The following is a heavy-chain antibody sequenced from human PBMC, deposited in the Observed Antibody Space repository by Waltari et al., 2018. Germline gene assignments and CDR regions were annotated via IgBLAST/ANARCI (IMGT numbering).Heavy chain of an antibody. V-gene: IGHV3-23*04. CDR3: RVPGDAFDI. CDR2: ISGSGGST. D-gene: IGHD3-10*01. J-gene: IGHJ3*02. Sequence: EVQLVESGGGLVQPGGSLRLSCAASGFTFSSFAISWVRQAPGKGMEWVSGISGSGGSTYYADSVKGRFTISRDNSKNTLYLQMNSLRAEDTAVYYCRVPGDAFDIWGQGTMVTVSS. CDR1: GFTFSSFA.